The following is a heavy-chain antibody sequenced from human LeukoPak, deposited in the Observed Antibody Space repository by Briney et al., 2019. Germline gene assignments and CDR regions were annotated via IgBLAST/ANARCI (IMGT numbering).Heavy chain of an antibody. V-gene: IGHV1-8*03. CDR2: MNPNSGNT. Sequence: EASVKVSCKASGYTFTSYDINWVRQATGQGLEWMGWMNPNSGNTGYAQKFQDRVTITSDTSISTAYMELSSLRSDDTAVYYCAREGLDYWGQEPWSPSPQ. CDR1: GYTFTSYD. CDR3: AREGLDY. J-gene: IGHJ4*01.